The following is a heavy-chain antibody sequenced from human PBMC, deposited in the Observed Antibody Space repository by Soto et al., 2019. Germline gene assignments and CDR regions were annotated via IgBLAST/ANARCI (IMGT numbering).Heavy chain of an antibody. D-gene: IGHD3-22*01. CDR2: IYYSGST. CDR3: ARDYYDSSGYYDEYYFDY. J-gene: IGHJ4*02. Sequence: SETLSLTCTVSGGSISSSSYYWGWIRQPPGKGLEWIGSIYYSGSTYYNPSLKSRVTISVDTSKNQFSLKLSSVTAADTAVYYCARDYYDSSGYYDEYYFDYWGQGTLVTVSS. CDR1: GGSISSSSYY. V-gene: IGHV4-39*02.